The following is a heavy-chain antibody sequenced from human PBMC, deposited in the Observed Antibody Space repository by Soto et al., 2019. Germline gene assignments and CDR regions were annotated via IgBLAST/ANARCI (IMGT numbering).Heavy chain of an antibody. CDR2: IYYSGST. D-gene: IGHD3-22*01. J-gene: IGHJ5*02. Sequence: PSETLSLTCTVSGGSISSGGYYWSWIRQHPGKGLEWIGYIYYSGSTYYNPSLKSRVTISVDTSKNQFSLKLSSVTAADTAVYYCARVLYDSSGWSFDPCGQGTLVTVSS. CDR1: GGSISSGGYY. V-gene: IGHV4-31*03. CDR3: ARVLYDSSGWSFDP.